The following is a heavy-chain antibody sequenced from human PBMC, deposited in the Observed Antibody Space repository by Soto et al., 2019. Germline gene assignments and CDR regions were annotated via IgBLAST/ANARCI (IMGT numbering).Heavy chain of an antibody. CDR3: ARGAGDSSGYYPYYYGMDV. Sequence: SETLSLTCTVSGGSISSYYWSWIRQPPGKGLEWIGYIYYSGSTNYNPSLKSRVTISVDTSKNQFSLKLSSVTAADTAVYYCARGAGDSSGYYPYYYGMDVWGHGTTVTVSS. J-gene: IGHJ6*02. D-gene: IGHD3-22*01. CDR1: GGSISSYY. CDR2: IYYSGST. V-gene: IGHV4-59*01.